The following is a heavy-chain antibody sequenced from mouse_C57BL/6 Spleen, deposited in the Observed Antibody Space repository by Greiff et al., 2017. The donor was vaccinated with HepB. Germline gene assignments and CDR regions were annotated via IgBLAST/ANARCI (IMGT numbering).Heavy chain of an antibody. Sequence: QVQLKESGPGLVQPSQSLSITCTVSGFSLTSYGVHWVRQSPGKGLEWLGVIWSGGSTDYNAAFISRLSISKDNSKSQVFFKMNSLQADDTAIYYCASITTVVATDYYAMDYWGQGTSVTVSS. V-gene: IGHV2-2*01. CDR1: GFSLTSYG. D-gene: IGHD1-1*01. CDR3: ASITTVVATDYYAMDY. J-gene: IGHJ4*01. CDR2: IWSGGST.